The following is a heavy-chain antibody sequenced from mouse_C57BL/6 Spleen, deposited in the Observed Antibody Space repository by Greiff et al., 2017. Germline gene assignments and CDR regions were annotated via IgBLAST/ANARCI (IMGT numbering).Heavy chain of an antibody. Sequence: QVQLQQSGAELMKPGASVKLSCKATGYTFTGYWMEWVKQRPGHGLEWIGGILPGSGSTNYNEKFKGKATLTADTSSSTAYMQLSSLTTEDSAVYYCARSQRCSIEGTDAVGYWGQGTTVTVAA. CDR2: ILPGSGST. V-gene: IGHV1-9*01. CDR1: GYTFTGYW. J-gene: IGHJ4*01. D-gene: IGHD1-1*01. CDR3: ARSQRCSIEGTDAVGY.